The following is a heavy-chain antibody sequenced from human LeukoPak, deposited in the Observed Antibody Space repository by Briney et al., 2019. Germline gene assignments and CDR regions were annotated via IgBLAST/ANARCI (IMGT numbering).Heavy chain of an antibody. D-gene: IGHD1-26*01. Sequence: SETLSLTCIVSGGSISSYYWSWIRQPAGKGLEWIGRIYTSGSTNYNPSLKSRVTMSVDTSKNQFSLKLSSVTAADTAVYYCVVSGSYYARHFDYWGQGTQVTVSS. J-gene: IGHJ4*02. V-gene: IGHV4-4*07. CDR3: VVSGSYYARHFDY. CDR1: GGSISSYY. CDR2: IYTSGST.